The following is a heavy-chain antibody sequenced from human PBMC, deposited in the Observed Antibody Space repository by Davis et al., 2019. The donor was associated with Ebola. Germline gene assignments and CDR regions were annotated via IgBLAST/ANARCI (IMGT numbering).Heavy chain of an antibody. CDR3: ASPYSGSCHVY. D-gene: IGHD1-26*01. V-gene: IGHV4-39*02. CDR2: IYPSGGT. CDR1: GGSISSSSYY. Sequence: SETLSLTCTVSGGSISSSSYYWVWIRQPPGKGLEWIGNIYPSGGTYYSPPLQSRVTISVDTSRNYLSLKLTSVTAADTAVYYCASPYSGSCHVYWGQGILVTVSS. J-gene: IGHJ4*02.